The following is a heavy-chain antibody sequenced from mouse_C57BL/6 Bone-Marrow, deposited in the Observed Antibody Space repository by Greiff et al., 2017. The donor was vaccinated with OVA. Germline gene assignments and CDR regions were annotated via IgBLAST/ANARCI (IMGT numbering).Heavy chain of an antibody. D-gene: IGHD1-1*01. J-gene: IGHJ3*01. V-gene: IGHV1-4*01. Sequence: QVQLKESGAELARPGASVKMSCKASGYTFTSYAMHWVKQRPGQGLEWIGYINPSSGYTKYQQKLKDKATLTADKSSSTPYMQLSSLTSEDSAVYYCARSLLYYGSTWFAYWGQGTLVTVSA. CDR1: GYTFTSYA. CDR2: INPSSGYT. CDR3: ARSLLYYGSTWFAY.